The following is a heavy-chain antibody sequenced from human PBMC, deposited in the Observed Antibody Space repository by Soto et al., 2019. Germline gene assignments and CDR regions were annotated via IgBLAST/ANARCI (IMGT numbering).Heavy chain of an antibody. D-gene: IGHD4-17*01. CDR3: ARDRGGGGDYAPYDY. V-gene: IGHV1-18*01. Sequence: ASVKVSCKASGYTFTTYALTWVRQAPGQGLEWMGWITVYNGNTNCAQKLQGRVTLTTDTSTSTAYMELRSLRSDDTAVYYCARDRGGGGDYAPYDYWGQGTQVTVSS. CDR2: ITVYNGNT. J-gene: IGHJ4*02. CDR1: GYTFTTYA.